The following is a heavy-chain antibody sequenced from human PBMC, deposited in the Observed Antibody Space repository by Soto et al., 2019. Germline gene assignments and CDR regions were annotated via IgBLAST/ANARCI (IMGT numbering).Heavy chain of an antibody. Sequence: ASVKVSCKVSGYTLTELSMHWVRQAPGKGLEWMGGFDPEDGETIYAQKFQGRVTMTEDTSTDTAYMELSSLRSEDTAVYYCATVNFEYQLTNWFDPWSQGTLVTVSS. D-gene: IGHD2-2*01. CDR1: GYTLTELS. CDR2: FDPEDGET. V-gene: IGHV1-24*01. J-gene: IGHJ5*02. CDR3: ATVNFEYQLTNWFDP.